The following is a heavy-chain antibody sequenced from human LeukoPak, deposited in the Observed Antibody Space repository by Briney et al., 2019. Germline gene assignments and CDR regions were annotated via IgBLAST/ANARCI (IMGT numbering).Heavy chain of an antibody. CDR2: ISGSGGST. CDR1: GSTFTNYA. Sequence: GGSLRLSCAASGSTFTNYAMSWVRQAPGKGLEWVSAISGSGGSTYYADSVKGRFTISRDNSKNTLYLQMYSLRAEDTAVYYCAKAGGGSCSGGSCPNWFDPWGQGTLVTVSS. D-gene: IGHD2-15*01. J-gene: IGHJ5*02. CDR3: AKAGGGSCSGGSCPNWFDP. V-gene: IGHV3-23*01.